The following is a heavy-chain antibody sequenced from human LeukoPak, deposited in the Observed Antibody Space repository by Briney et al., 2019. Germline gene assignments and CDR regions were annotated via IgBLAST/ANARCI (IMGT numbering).Heavy chain of an antibody. CDR1: GFTFSSYA. D-gene: IGHD3-3*01. J-gene: IGHJ4*02. Sequence: PGGSLRLSCAASGFTFSSYAMSWVRQAPGKGLEWVSAISGSGGSTYYADSVKGRFTISRDNSKNTLYLQMNSLRAEDTAVYYCAKSNARGFLEWLGDYWGQGTLVTVSS. CDR3: AKSNARGFLEWLGDY. CDR2: ISGSGGST. V-gene: IGHV3-23*01.